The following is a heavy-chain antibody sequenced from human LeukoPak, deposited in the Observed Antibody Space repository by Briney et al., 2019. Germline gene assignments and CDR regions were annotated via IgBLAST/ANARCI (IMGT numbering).Heavy chain of an antibody. CDR1: GGSFSGYY. V-gene: IGHV4-34*01. CDR3: ARGVVDFWSGYFSGVYYYMDV. D-gene: IGHD3-3*01. Sequence: SETLSLTCAVYGGSFSGYYWSWIRQPPGKGLEWIGEINHSGSTNYNPSLKSRVTISVDTSKNQFSLKLSSVTAADTAVYYCARGVVDFWSGYFSGVYYYMDVWGKGTTVTVSS. J-gene: IGHJ6*03. CDR2: INHSGST.